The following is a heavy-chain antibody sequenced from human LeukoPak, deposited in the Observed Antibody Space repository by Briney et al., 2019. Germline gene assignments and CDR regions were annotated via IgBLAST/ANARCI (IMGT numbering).Heavy chain of an antibody. CDR3: ARPRTYYDFWRGYPPFDY. V-gene: IGHV1-69*01. D-gene: IGHD3-3*01. Sequence: GSSVKVSCTASGGTFSSYAISWVRQAPGQGLEWMGGIIPIFGTANYAQKFQGRVTITADESTTTVYMELSSLGSEDTAVYYCARPRTYYDFWRGYPPFDYWGQGTLVTVSS. J-gene: IGHJ4*02. CDR2: IIPIFGTA. CDR1: GGTFSSYA.